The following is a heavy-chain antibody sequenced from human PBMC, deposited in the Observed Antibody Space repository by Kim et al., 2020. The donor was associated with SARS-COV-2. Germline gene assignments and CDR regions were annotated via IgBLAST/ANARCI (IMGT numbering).Heavy chain of an antibody. CDR1: GFTFSSYG. Sequence: GGSLRLSCAASGFTFSSYGMHWVRQAPGKGLEWVAVISYDGSNKYYADSVKGRFTISRDNSKNTLYLQMNSLRAEDTAVYYCAKDHRGGDYRIRWYFDLWGRGTLVTVSS. CDR2: ISYDGSNK. J-gene: IGHJ2*01. D-gene: IGHD4-17*01. V-gene: IGHV3-30*18. CDR3: AKDHRGGDYRIRWYFDL.